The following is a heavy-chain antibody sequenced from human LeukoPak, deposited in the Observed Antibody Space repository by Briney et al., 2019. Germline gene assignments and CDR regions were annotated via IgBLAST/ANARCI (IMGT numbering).Heavy chain of an antibody. CDR2: TYYRSKWYN. CDR1: GDSVSSNSAA. D-gene: IGHD6-19*01. Sequence: SQTLSLTCAISGDSVSSNSAAWNWIRQFPSRGLECLGMTYYRSKWYNDYAPSVKSRITINPDTSKNQFSLHLNFVTPEDTAVYYCARDGGVAVSGIDSWGQGTPVTVSS. CDR3: ARDGGVAVSGIDS. V-gene: IGHV6-1*01. J-gene: IGHJ4*02.